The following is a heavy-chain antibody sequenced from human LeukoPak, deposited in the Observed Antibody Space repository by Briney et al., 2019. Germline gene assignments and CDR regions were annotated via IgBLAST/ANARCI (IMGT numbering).Heavy chain of an antibody. Sequence: GASVKVSCKVSGHTLTELSLQWVRQAPGKGLEWMGGLDPEAGEMIYSQKFQGRVTMTEDTSTDIAYMEMSSLRSEDTAVYYCATGRTWWDLLNYWGQGTLVTVSS. J-gene: IGHJ4*02. CDR1: GHTLTELS. CDR2: LDPEAGEM. CDR3: ATGRTWWDLLNY. D-gene: IGHD1-26*01. V-gene: IGHV1-24*01.